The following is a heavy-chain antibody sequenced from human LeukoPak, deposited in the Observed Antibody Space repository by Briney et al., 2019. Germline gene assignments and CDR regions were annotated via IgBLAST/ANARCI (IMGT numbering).Heavy chain of an antibody. Sequence: PGGSLRLSCAASGFTFSSYGMHWVRQAPGKGLEWVANIKQDGSEKYYVDSVEGRFTISRDNAKNSLYLQMNSLRGEDTAVYYCARDPLRRFDYWGQGTLVTVSS. D-gene: IGHD4-17*01. CDR3: ARDPLRRFDY. CDR2: IKQDGSEK. CDR1: GFTFSSYG. V-gene: IGHV3-7*01. J-gene: IGHJ4*02.